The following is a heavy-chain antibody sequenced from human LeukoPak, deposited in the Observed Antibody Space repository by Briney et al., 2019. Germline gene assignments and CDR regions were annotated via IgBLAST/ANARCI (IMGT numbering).Heavy chain of an antibody. J-gene: IGHJ5*02. D-gene: IGHD6-19*01. CDR3: AKDPVVAGTGTGWFDP. Sequence: GGSLRLSCAASGFTFSSYSMNWVRQAPGKGLEWVSYISSSSSTIYYADSVKGRFTISRDNSINSLYLQMNSLRTEDTALYYCAKDPVVAGTGTGWFDPWGQGTLVTVSS. CDR1: GFTFSSYS. V-gene: IGHV3-48*04. CDR2: ISSSSSTI.